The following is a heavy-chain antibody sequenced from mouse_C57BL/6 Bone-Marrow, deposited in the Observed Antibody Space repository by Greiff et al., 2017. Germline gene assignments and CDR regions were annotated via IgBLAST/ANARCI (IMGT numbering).Heavy chain of an antibody. CDR3: AREAYYAWFAY. J-gene: IGHJ3*01. V-gene: IGHV1-55*01. D-gene: IGHD1-1*01. CDR2: IYPGSGST. CDR1: GYTFTSYW. Sequence: QVQLQQPGAELVKPGASVKMSCKASGYTFTSYWITWVKQRPGQGLEWIGDIYPGSGSTNYNEKFKSKATLTVDKSSSTAYMQLSSLTSEDSAVYYCAREAYYAWFAYWGQGTLVTVSA.